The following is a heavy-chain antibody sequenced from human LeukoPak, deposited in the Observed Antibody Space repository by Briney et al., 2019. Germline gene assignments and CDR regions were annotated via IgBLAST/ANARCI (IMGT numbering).Heavy chain of an antibody. CDR2: IIPMFGTA. J-gene: IGHJ6*03. Sequence: GASVKVSCKASGGTFRKNPISWVRQAPGQGLEWMGGIIPMFGTAIYAQKFQGRVTITADESTSTAYMDLSSLRSEDTAVYHCESGGHIHREAIPSAGPPTPIYFYYLDVWGRGTTVIVSS. CDR3: ESGGHIHREAIPSAGPPTPIYFYYLDV. D-gene: IGHD6-13*01. V-gene: IGHV1-69*13. CDR1: GGTFRKNP.